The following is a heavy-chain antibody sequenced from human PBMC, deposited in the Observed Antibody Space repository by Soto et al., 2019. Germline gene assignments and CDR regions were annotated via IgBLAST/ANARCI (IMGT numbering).Heavy chain of an antibody. CDR1: GFTFNSYA. Sequence: GGSLRLSCAASGFTFNSYAMSWVRQAPGKGLEWVSAISGSGGSTYYADSVKGRFTISRDNSKSTLFLQMDSLRAEDTAVYYCVRKSKSDAPGRSAGAFSWWGQGTLVTVSS. CDR2: ISGSGGST. D-gene: IGHD3-3*02. J-gene: IGHJ4*02. CDR3: VRKSKSDAPGRSAGAFSW. V-gene: IGHV3-23*01.